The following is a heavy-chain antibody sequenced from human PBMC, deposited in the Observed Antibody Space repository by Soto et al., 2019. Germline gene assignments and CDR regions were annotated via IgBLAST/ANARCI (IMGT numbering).Heavy chain of an antibody. CDR1: GGTFSSYA. J-gene: IGHJ5*02. D-gene: IGHD2-2*01. Sequence: QVQLVQSGAEVKKPGSSVKVSCKASGGTFSSYAISWVRQAPGQGLEWMGGIIPIVGTANYAQKFQGRVTITADESTSTAYMELSSLRSEDTAVYYCARADVVVPDASLGWFDPWGQGTLVTVSS. CDR2: IIPIVGTA. V-gene: IGHV1-69*01. CDR3: ARADVVVPDASLGWFDP.